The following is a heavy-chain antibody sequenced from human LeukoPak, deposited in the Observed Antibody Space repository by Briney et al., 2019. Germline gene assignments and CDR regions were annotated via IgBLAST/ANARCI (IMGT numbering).Heavy chain of an antibody. D-gene: IGHD3-22*01. Sequence: PSETLSLTCTVSGDSVSRSSYHWTWIRQPPGKGLEWIGYIYYIGSTNYNPSLESRLTMSVDTSKNQFSLRLSSVIAADTAVYYCVRYYDSTGSFDYWGQGTLVTVSS. CDR3: VRYYDSTGSFDY. V-gene: IGHV4-61*01. CDR2: IYYIGST. J-gene: IGHJ4*02. CDR1: GDSVSRSSYH.